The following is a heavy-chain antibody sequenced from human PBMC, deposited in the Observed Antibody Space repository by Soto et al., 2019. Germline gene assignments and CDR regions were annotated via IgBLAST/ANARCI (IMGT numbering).Heavy chain of an antibody. D-gene: IGHD3-10*02. CDR2: IYDTWTT. CDR3: ARGIVRGGFDI. Sequence: QVQLQEAGPGLVRLSQTLSLTCTVAGGSMSENDYYWSWLRQSPGQGLQWIGYIYDTWTTSYSPSLKSRVTMSADTSRNQFSLKLTSVTAADTALYFCARGIVRGGFDIWGQGTVVTVSS. CDR1: GGSMSENDYY. J-gene: IGHJ3*02. V-gene: IGHV4-30-4*01.